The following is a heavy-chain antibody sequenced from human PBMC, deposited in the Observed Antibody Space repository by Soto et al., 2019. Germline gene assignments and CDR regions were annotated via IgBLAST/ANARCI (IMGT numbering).Heavy chain of an antibody. CDR1: GYTFTSYG. V-gene: IGHV1-18*01. CDR3: ARDEIFRNLNYGMDV. D-gene: IGHD2-15*01. Sequence: QVQLVQSGAEVKKPGASVKVSCKASGYTFTSYGISWVRQAPGQGLEWMGWISAYNGNTTYAQKLQGRVTMTTDTSTSTAYMALRSLRSADTAVYYCARDEIFRNLNYGMDVWGQGTTVTVSX. J-gene: IGHJ6*02. CDR2: ISAYNGNT.